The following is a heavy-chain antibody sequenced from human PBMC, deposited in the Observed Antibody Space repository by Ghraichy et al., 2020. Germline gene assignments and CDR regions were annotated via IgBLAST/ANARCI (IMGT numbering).Heavy chain of an antibody. Sequence: GGSLRLSCAASGFTFSSYSMNWVRQAPGKGLEWVSYISSSSSTIYYADSVKGRFTISRDNAKNSLYLQMNSLRDEDTAVYYCARGAADYGDDWLEYFQHWGQGTLVTVSS. CDR3: ARGAADYGDDWLEYFQH. V-gene: IGHV3-48*02. CDR2: ISSSSSTI. D-gene: IGHD4-17*01. CDR1: GFTFSSYS. J-gene: IGHJ1*01.